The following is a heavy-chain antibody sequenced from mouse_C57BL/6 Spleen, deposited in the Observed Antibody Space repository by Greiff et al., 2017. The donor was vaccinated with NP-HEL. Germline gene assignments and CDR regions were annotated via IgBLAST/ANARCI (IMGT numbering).Heavy chain of an antibody. Sequence: EVKLMESGPELVKPGASVKISCTASGYSFTDYNMNWVKQSNGKSLEWIGVINPNYGTTSYNQKFKGKATLTVDQSSSTAYMQLNSLTSEDAAVYYCAREIYYGSSPFDYWGQGTTLAVSS. CDR2: INPNYGTT. V-gene: IGHV1-39*01. J-gene: IGHJ2*01. CDR1: GYSFTDYN. CDR3: AREIYYGSSPFDY. D-gene: IGHD1-1*01.